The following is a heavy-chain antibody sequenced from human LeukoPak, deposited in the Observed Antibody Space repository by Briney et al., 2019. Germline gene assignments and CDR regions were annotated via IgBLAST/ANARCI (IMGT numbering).Heavy chain of an antibody. Sequence: GGSLRLSCAASGFTFSSYWMSWVRQAPGKGLEWVAYIKQDGSEKYYVDSVKGRFTISRDNAKNSLYLQMNSLRAEDTAVYYCAREVWSGYTYYYYYYMDVWGKGTTVTVSS. CDR3: AREVWSGYTYYYYYYMDV. CDR1: GFTFSSYW. D-gene: IGHD3-3*01. CDR2: IKQDGSEK. J-gene: IGHJ6*03. V-gene: IGHV3-7*01.